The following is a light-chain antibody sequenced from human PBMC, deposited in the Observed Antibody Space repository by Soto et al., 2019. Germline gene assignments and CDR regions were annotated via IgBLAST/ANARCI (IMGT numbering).Light chain of an antibody. CDR2: GAS. Sequence: EIVMTQSPATLSVSPGERATLHCRASQSVSSNLGWYQHKPGQAPRLLIYGASTRATGIPARFSGSGSGTDFTLTISGLQSEDFAVYYCQQYNNWPPYTFGQGTKLEIK. J-gene: IGKJ2*01. CDR1: QSVSSN. V-gene: IGKV3-15*01. CDR3: QQYNNWPPYT.